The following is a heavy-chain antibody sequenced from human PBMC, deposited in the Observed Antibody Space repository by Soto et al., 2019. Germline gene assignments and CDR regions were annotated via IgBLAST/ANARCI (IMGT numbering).Heavy chain of an antibody. J-gene: IGHJ5*02. D-gene: IGHD1-1*01. CDR3: GRDGTKTLRDWFDP. CDR1: GASISGFY. Sequence: PSETLSLTCTVSGASISGFYWSWIRKSAGKGLEWIGRIYATGTTDYNPSLKSLVMMSVDTSKKQFSLKLRSVTAADTAVYSCGRDGTKTLRDWFDPWGKGSSVTVSS. V-gene: IGHV4-4*07. CDR2: IYATGTT.